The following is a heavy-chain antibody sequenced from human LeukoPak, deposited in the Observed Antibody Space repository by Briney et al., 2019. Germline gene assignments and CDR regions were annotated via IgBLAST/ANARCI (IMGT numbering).Heavy chain of an antibody. CDR1: GYTFTSYD. Sequence: ASVKVSCTASGYTFTSYDINWVRQATGQGLEWMGGFDPEDGETIYAQKFQGRVTMTEGTSTDTAYMELSSLRSEDTAVYYCATLGYYYGMDVWGQGTTVTVSS. J-gene: IGHJ6*02. CDR3: ATLGYYYGMDV. V-gene: IGHV1-24*01. CDR2: FDPEDGET.